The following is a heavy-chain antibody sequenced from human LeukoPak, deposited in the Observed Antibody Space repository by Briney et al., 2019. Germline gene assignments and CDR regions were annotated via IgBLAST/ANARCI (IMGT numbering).Heavy chain of an antibody. CDR1: GGSMRSYY. Sequence: PSETLSLTCTVSGGSMRSYYWVWIRQPPGKGLEWIGYIYYSGSTDCNPSLKSRVTISVDTSKNQFSLKMSSVTAADTAVYYCARAPNGFCAFDIWGPGTMVTVSS. V-gene: IGHV4-59*01. CDR3: ARAPNGFCAFDI. D-gene: IGHD2-8*01. CDR2: IYYSGST. J-gene: IGHJ3*02.